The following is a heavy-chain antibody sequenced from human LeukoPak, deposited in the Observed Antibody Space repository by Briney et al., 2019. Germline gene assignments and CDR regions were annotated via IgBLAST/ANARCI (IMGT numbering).Heavy chain of an antibody. CDR2: IYYSGST. J-gene: IGHJ5*02. CDR3: ARVGGYCSSTSCYANWFDP. CDR1: GGSISSYY. V-gene: IGHV4-59*01. D-gene: IGHD2-2*01. Sequence: PSETLSLTCTVSGGSISSYYWSWIRQPPGKGLEWIGYIYYSGSTNYNPSLKSRVTISVDTSKNQFSLKLSSVTAADTAVYYCARVGGYCSSTSCYANWFDPWGQGTLVTVSS.